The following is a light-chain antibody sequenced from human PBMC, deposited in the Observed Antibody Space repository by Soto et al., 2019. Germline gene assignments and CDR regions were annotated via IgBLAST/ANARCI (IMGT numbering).Light chain of an antibody. V-gene: IGKV3-15*01. CDR1: QSVGSN. CDR3: QQYNNWPTDRT. J-gene: IGKJ1*01. CDR2: GAS. Sequence: EIVMTQSPATLSVSPWERATLSCSASQSVGSNLAWYRQKHGQAPRLIIYGASTRATGIPARVSGSGSVTEFTLTISSLQSEDFAIYFCQQYNNWPTDRTSVQGTQGEIK.